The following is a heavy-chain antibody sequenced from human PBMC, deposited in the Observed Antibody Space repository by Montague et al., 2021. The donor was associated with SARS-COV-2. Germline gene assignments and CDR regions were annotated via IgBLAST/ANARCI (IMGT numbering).Heavy chain of an antibody. V-gene: IGHV4-34*01. D-gene: IGHD2-15*01. J-gene: IGHJ6*02. CDR2: INPSGRT. CDR1: GGSFSSYY. CDR3: ARGGRAVGGGAGCDDLDV. Sequence: SETLSLTCAVYGGSFSSYYWSWIRQPPGKGLEWIGEINPSGRTNYNPSLKSRVTISVDTSKNQCSLKLTSVTAADTAVYYCARGGRAVGGGAGCDDLDVWGQGTMVIVSS.